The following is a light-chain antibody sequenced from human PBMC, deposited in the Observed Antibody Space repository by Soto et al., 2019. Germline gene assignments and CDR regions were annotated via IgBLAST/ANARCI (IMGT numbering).Light chain of an antibody. CDR2: GAS. CDR1: QSVSSN. CDR3: QQYNNWPLT. J-gene: IGKJ1*01. V-gene: IGKV3-15*01. Sequence: EKVMTQSPSTLSVSPGERATLSCRASQSVSSNLAWYQQKPGQAPRLLIYGASTRATGIPVRFSGSGSGTEFTLTISSLQSEDFAVYYCQQYNNWPLTFGQGTKVEIK.